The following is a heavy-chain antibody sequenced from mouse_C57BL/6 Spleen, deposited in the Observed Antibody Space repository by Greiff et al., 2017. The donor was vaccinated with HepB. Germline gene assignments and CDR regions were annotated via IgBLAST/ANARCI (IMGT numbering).Heavy chain of an antibody. V-gene: IGHV1-69*01. J-gene: IGHJ3*01. CDR3: ARADYDGTGGWFAY. CDR2: IDPSDSYT. D-gene: IGHD2-1*01. CDR1: GYTFTSYW. Sequence: QVQLQQPGAELVMPGASVKLSCKASGYTFTSYWMHWVKQRPGQGLEWIGEIDPSDSYTNYNQKFKSKSTLTVDKSSSTAYMQLSSLTSEDSAVYDCARADYDGTGGWFAYWGQGTLVTVSA.